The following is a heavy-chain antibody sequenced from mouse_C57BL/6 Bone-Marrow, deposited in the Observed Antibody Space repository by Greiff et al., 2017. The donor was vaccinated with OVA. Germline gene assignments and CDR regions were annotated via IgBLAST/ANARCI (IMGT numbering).Heavy chain of an antibody. V-gene: IGHV1-9*01. CDR3: TSWDVITTVVP. D-gene: IGHD1-1*01. CDR1: GYTFTGYW. Sequence: VQLQESGAELMKPGASVKLSCKATGYTFTGYWIEWVKQRPGHGLEWIGEIFPGSGSINYNETFKGTATFTTDTSSNTAYMQLSSLTTEDSAIYYCTSWDVITTVVPWGQGTLVTVAA. CDR2: IFPGSGSI. J-gene: IGHJ3*01.